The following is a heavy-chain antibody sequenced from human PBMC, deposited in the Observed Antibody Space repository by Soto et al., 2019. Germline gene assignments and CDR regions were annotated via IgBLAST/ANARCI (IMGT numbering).Heavy chain of an antibody. V-gene: IGHV3-23*01. CDR2: IGVYANT. CDR3: AKESTVGSPGDYFDS. CDR1: GFTFSSYD. Sequence: EVVLLESGGDLVQPGGSLRLSCAASGFTFSSYDMNWVRQAPGKGLEWVSAIGVYANTYYADSVKGRFTISRDDSRNTVHLQLNSLRVDDTAVYYCAKESTVGSPGDYFDSWGQGTLVTVSS. J-gene: IGHJ4*02. D-gene: IGHD1-26*01.